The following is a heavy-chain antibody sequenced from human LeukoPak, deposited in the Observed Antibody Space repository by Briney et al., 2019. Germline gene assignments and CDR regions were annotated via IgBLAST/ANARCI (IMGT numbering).Heavy chain of an antibody. Sequence: SQTLSLTCTVSGASISSGDYYWRWIRQPPGTGLEWIGYIYYSGSTYYNPSLKSRVTISVDTSKNQFSLKLSSVTAADTAVYYCAREPRYSSGGMVDYWGQGTLVTVSS. V-gene: IGHV4-30-4*08. CDR2: IYYSGST. D-gene: IGHD6-19*01. CDR1: GASISSGDYY. J-gene: IGHJ4*02. CDR3: AREPRYSSGGMVDY.